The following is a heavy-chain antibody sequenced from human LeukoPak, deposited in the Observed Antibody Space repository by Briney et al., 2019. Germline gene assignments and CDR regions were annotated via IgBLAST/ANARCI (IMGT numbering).Heavy chain of an antibody. CDR3: ARVGAV. Sequence: GGSLRLSCAASGFTFSSYDMHWVRQAPGKGLEWVAVIPYDGSDKYYADSVRGRFTISRDNSKNTLYLQMNSLRAEDTATYYCARVGAVWGQGTLVTVSS. D-gene: IGHD3-10*01. J-gene: IGHJ4*02. CDR1: GFTFSSYD. V-gene: IGHV3-30-3*01. CDR2: IPYDGSDK.